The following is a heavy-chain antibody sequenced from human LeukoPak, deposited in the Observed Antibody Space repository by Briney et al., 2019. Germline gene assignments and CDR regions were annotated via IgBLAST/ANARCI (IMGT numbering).Heavy chain of an antibody. CDR1: GFTFSDYY. CDR2: ISSRGATI. V-gene: IGHV3-11*01. J-gene: IGHJ3*02. CDR3: ARESGDASGPLNI. D-gene: IGHD2-15*01. Sequence: GGSLRLSCAASGFTFSDYYMSWIRQTPGRGLEWVSYISSRGATIFYADSVKGRFTISRDNAKNSLYLQMNSLGAEDTAVYYCARESGDASGPLNIWGQGTMVTVSS.